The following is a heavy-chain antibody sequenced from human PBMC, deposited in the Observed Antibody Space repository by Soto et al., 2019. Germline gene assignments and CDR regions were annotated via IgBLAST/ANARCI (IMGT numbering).Heavy chain of an antibody. V-gene: IGHV1-18*04. D-gene: IGHD3-9*01. Sequence: QVQLVQSGAEVKKPGASVKVSCKASGYTFTSYGISWVRQAPGQGLAWMGWISAHNGNTNYAQQLQGRVTMTTDTSTSTAYRELRRLTSDDTAVYYCARWTFGFDDYYYYGMDVWGQGTTVTVSS. CDR2: ISAHNGNT. CDR1: GYTFTSYG. J-gene: IGHJ6*02. CDR3: ARWTFGFDDYYYYGMDV.